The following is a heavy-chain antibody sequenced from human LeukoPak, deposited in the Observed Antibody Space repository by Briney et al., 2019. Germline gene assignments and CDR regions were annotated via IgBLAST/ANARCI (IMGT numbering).Heavy chain of an antibody. CDR1: GGSVTSGNYY. D-gene: IGHD6-25*01. V-gene: IGHV4-61*02. J-gene: IGHJ6*03. CDR3: ARRLVRRYWSALYYYMDV. CDR2: IYTNGGA. Sequence: PSETLSLTCTVSGGSVTSGNYYWNWIRQPAGKGLEWIGRIYTNGGASYNPSLKSRVTISIDASKNQFSLKLSSVTAADMAVYYCARRLVRRYWSALYYYMDVWGKGTTVTVSS.